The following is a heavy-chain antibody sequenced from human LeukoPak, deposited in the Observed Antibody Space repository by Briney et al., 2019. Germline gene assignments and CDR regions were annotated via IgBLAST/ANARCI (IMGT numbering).Heavy chain of an antibody. Sequence: GGSLRLSCAASGFTFDDYGMRWVRQAPGKGLEWVSGINWNGGSTGYADSVKGRFTISRDNAKNSLYLQMNSLRAEDTALYYCARDGRFLEWLLGRFDYWGQGTLVTVSS. D-gene: IGHD3-3*01. CDR2: INWNGGST. CDR3: ARDGRFLEWLLGRFDY. CDR1: GFTFDDYG. J-gene: IGHJ4*02. V-gene: IGHV3-20*04.